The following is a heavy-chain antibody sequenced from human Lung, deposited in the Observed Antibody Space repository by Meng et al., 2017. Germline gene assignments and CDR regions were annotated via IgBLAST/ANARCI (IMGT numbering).Heavy chain of an antibody. CDR3: ARGPTTMAHDFDY. J-gene: IGHJ4*02. CDR1: GGSFSDDY. V-gene: IGHV4-34*01. CDR2: INHSGST. D-gene: IGHD4-11*01. Sequence: HGHILRWGAGLLTPAETLPLACVVSGGSFSDDYWSWIRQPPGKGLEWIGEINHSGSTNYNPSLESRATISVDTSQNNLSLKLSSVTAADSAVYYCARGPTTMAHDFDYWGQGTLVTVSS.